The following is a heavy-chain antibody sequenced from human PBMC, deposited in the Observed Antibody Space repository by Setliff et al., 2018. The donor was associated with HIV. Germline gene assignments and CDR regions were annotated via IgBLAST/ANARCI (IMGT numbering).Heavy chain of an antibody. Sequence: PSETLSLTCAVYGGSFSGYYWSWIRQPPGKGLEWIGEINHSGSTNYNPSLKSRVTISVDTSKNQFSLKLSFVTAADTAVYYCARGPRVAAAGMRFGYWGQGTLVTSPQ. CDR3: ARGPRVAAAGMRFGY. CDR1: GGSFSGYY. D-gene: IGHD6-13*01. V-gene: IGHV4-34*01. J-gene: IGHJ4*02. CDR2: INHSGST.